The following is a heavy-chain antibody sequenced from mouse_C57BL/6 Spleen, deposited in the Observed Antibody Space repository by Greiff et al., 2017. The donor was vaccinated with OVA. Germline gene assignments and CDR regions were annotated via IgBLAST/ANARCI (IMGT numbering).Heavy chain of an antibody. CDR2: IYPRSGNT. Sequence: QVQLQQSGAELARPGASVKLSCKASGYTFTSYGISWVKQSTGQGLEWIGEIYPRSGNTYYNEKFKGKATLTADKSSSTAYMELRSLTSEDSAVYFCARKGGLRGDYYAMDYWGQGTSVTVSS. V-gene: IGHV1-81*01. CDR3: ARKGGLRGDYYAMDY. D-gene: IGHD2-4*01. J-gene: IGHJ4*01. CDR1: GYTFTSYG.